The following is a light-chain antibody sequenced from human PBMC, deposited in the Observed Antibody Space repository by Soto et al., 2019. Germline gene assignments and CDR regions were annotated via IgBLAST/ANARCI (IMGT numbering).Light chain of an antibody. J-gene: IGKJ3*01. CDR2: GAS. CDR3: QQYGTSPPT. Sequence: EIVLTQSPGTLSLSPGERATLSCRASQSVSRNSLARYQQKPGQAPRLLIYGASSRATDIPDRFSGSGSGTDFTLIVSRLEPEDFAVYFCQQYGTSPPTFGPGTKVDIK. V-gene: IGKV3-20*01. CDR1: QSVSRNS.